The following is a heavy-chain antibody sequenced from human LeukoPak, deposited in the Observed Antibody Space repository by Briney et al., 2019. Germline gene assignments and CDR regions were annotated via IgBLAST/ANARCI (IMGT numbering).Heavy chain of an antibody. J-gene: IGHJ4*02. CDR3: ATPYYDFWIGYFGHYYIDY. D-gene: IGHD3-3*01. CDR1: GFTFSSYW. Sequence: PGGSLRLSCAASGFTFSSYWISWVRQAPGKGLEWVANIKQDGSEKYYVDSVKGRFTISRDNAKNSLYLQMNSLRAEDTAVYYCATPYYDFWIGYFGHYYIDYWGQGTLVTVSS. CDR2: IKQDGSEK. V-gene: IGHV3-7*01.